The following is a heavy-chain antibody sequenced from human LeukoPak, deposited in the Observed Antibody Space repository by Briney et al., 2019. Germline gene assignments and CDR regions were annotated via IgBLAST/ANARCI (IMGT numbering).Heavy chain of an antibody. J-gene: IGHJ4*02. CDR1: GYIFSGYY. D-gene: IGHD1-26*01. CDR2: INPSGGST. Sequence: ASVKVSCKTSGYIFSGYYMCWVRQAPGQGLEWMGIINPSGGSTSYAQKFQDRVTMTRDTSTSTVYMELSGLRSEDTAVYYCARGYTWESGSFYIDHWGQGTLVTVSS. V-gene: IGHV1-46*01. CDR3: ARGYTWESGSFYIDH.